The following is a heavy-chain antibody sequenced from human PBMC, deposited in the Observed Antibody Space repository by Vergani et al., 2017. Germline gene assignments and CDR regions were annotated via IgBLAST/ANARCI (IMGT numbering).Heavy chain of an antibody. Sequence: QVQLVESGGGVVQPGRSLRLSCTSSGFTFSTYAMHWVRQAPGKGLEWVAIIYYDGSKKYYADSVKGRFTLSRDNSRNTLDLLMSSLRAEDTAIYYCVREGSYCGSTTCRNPSYVYYYHMDVWGEGTTVTVSS. CDR2: IYYDGSKK. J-gene: IGHJ6*03. V-gene: IGHV3-33*01. CDR3: VREGSYCGSTTCRNPSYVYYYHMDV. D-gene: IGHD2-21*01. CDR1: GFTFSTYA.